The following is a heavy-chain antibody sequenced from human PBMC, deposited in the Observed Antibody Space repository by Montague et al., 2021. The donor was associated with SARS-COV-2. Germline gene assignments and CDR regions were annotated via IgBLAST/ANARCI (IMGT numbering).Heavy chain of an antibody. CDR1: GGSISSSNW. J-gene: IGHJ4*02. V-gene: IGHV4-4*02. CDR2: IYHSGST. CDR3: ARDATMVSHSYFDY. Sequence: SETRSLTCAVSGGSISSSNWWSWVRQPPGKGLEWIGEIYHSGSTDYNPSLKSRVTISVDKSKNQFSLKLSSVTAADTAVYYCARDATMVSHSYFDYWGQGTLVTVSS. D-gene: IGHD4/OR15-4a*01.